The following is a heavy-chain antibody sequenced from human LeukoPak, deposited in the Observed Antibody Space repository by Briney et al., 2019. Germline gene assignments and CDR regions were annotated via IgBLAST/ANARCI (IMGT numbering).Heavy chain of an antibody. CDR2: IYYSGST. Sequence: SETLSLTCTVSGGSISSGGYYWSWIRQHPGKGLEWIGYIYYSGSTYYNPSLKSRVTISVDTSKNQFSLKLSSVTAADTALYYCARGSSIAALDFRIDPWGQGTLVTVSS. V-gene: IGHV4-31*03. D-gene: IGHD6-6*01. J-gene: IGHJ5*02. CDR1: GGSISSGGYY. CDR3: ARGSSIAALDFRIDP.